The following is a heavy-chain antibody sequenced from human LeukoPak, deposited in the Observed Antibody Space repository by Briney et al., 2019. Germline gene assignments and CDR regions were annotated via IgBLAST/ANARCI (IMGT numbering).Heavy chain of an antibody. D-gene: IGHD3-16*01. V-gene: IGHV1-2*06. CDR3: ARTDVITFGGVIDL. CDR1: GYTFTGYY. J-gene: IGHJ5*02. CDR2: INPNSGGT. Sequence: GASVKVSCKASGYTFTGYYMHWVRQALGQGLEWMGRINPNSGGTNYAQKFQGRVTMTRDTSISTAYMELSRLRSDDTAVYYCARTDVITFGGVIDLWGQGTLVTVSS.